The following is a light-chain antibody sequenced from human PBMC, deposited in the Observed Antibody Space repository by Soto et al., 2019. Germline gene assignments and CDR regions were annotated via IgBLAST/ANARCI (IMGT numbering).Light chain of an antibody. CDR1: QSVSSSY. J-gene: IGKJ1*01. Sequence: EIVLTQSPGTLSLSPGERATLSCRASQSVSSSYLAWYQQKPGQAPRLLIYGASSRATGIPDRFSGSGSGTDFTLTISRLETEDIAVYYCQHYGSSPRTLGQGTKVDIK. CDR2: GAS. V-gene: IGKV3-20*01. CDR3: QHYGSSPRT.